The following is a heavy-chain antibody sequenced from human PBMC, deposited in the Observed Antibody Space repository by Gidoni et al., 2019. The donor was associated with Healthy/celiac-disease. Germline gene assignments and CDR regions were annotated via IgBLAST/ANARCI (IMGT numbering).Heavy chain of an antibody. CDR2: INHSGST. CDR3: ARGRRYYDSSGREYFQH. Sequence: QVQLQQWGAGLLKPSETLSLTCAVYGGSFSGYYWSWIRQPPGKGLEWIGEINHSGSTNYNPSLKSRVTISVDTSKNQFSLKLSSVTAADTAVYYCARGRRYYDSSGREYFQHWGQGTLVTVSS. CDR1: GGSFSGYY. V-gene: IGHV4-34*01. D-gene: IGHD3-22*01. J-gene: IGHJ1*01.